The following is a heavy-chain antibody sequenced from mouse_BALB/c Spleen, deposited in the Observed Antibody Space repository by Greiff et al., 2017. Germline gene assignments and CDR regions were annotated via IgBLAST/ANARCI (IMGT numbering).Heavy chain of an antibody. V-gene: IGHV5-12-2*01. CDR2: ISNGGGST. CDR3: ARRDYGFLYDY. Sequence: EVQRVESGGGLVQPGGSLKLSCAASGFTFSSYTMSWVRQTPEKRLEWVAYISNGGGSTYYPDTVKGRFTISRDNAKNTLYLQMSSLKSEDTAMYYCARRDYGFLYDYWGQGTTLTVSS. CDR1: GFTFSSYT. D-gene: IGHD1-2*01. J-gene: IGHJ2*01.